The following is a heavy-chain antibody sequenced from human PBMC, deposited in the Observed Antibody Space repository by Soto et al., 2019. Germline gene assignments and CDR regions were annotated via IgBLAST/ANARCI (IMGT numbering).Heavy chain of an antibody. D-gene: IGHD5-12*01. CDR1: GFTFSHYG. Sequence: GGSLRLSCAASGFTFSHYGMHWVRQAPGKGLEWVAVISYDGNNEYCADSVKGRFTISRDSSKNTLYLQMNSLRPEDTAVYHCAKDPGDGYKTYYFDYWGQGTLVTVSS. J-gene: IGHJ4*02. V-gene: IGHV3-30*18. CDR3: AKDPGDGYKTYYFDY. CDR2: ISYDGNNE.